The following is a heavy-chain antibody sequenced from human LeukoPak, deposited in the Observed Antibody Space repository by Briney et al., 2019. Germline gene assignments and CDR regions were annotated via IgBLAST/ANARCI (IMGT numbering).Heavy chain of an antibody. V-gene: IGHV4-30-4*08. CDR2: IYYSGST. Sequence: SETLSLTCTVSGGSISSGDYYWSWIRQPPGKGLEWIGDIYYSGSTYYNPSLKSRVTISVDTSKNQFSLKLSSVTAADTAVYYCARALPSMIVRDGYFDYWGQGTLVTVSS. CDR3: ARALPSMIVRDGYFDY. D-gene: IGHD3-22*01. CDR1: GGSISSGDYY. J-gene: IGHJ4*02.